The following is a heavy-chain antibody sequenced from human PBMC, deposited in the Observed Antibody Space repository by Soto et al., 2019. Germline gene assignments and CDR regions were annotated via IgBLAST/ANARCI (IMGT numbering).Heavy chain of an antibody. J-gene: IGHJ3*02. CDR3: ARGGFVVVTVNAFDI. CDR1: GGSFGGYY. D-gene: IGHD2-21*02. Sequence: SETLSLTCAVYGGSFGGYYWSWIRQPPGKGLEWIGEINHSGSTNYNPSLKSRVTISVDTSKNQFSLKLSSVTAADTAVYYCARGGFVVVTVNAFDIWGQGTMVTVSS. V-gene: IGHV4-34*01. CDR2: INHSGST.